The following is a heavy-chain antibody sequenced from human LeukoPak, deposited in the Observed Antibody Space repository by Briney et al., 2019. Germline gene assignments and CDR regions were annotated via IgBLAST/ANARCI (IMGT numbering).Heavy chain of an antibody. CDR3: AKDPPRTGDSSGYYYEVLPVYFDY. CDR1: GFTFSSYG. CDR2: ISYDGSNK. D-gene: IGHD3-22*01. J-gene: IGHJ4*02. V-gene: IGHV3-30*18. Sequence: PGRSLRLSCAASGFTFSSYGMHWVRQAPGKGLEWVAVISYDGSNKYYADSVKGRFTISRDNSKNTLYLQMNSLRAEDTAVYYCAKDPPRTGDSSGYYYEVLPVYFDYWGQGTLVTVSS.